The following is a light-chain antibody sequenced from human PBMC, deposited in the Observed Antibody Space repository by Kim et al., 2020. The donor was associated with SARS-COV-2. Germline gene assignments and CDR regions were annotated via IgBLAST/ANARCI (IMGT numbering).Light chain of an antibody. CDR1: QSISTW. CDR3: QQTNSWPYT. V-gene: IGKV1D-12*01. CDR2: AAS. J-gene: IGKJ2*01. Sequence: DIQMTQSPSSVSASVGDRVTITCRASQSISTWLAWYQQKPGKAPNLLIYAASSLQSGVPSRFSGSGSGTDFTLTISSLQPEDFATYYCQQTNSWPYTFGQGTKLEI.